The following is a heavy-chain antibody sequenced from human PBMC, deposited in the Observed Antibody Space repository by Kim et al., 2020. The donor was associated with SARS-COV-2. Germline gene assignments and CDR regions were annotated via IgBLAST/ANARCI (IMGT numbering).Heavy chain of an antibody. CDR1: GFTFDDYA. Sequence: GGSLRLSCAASGFTFDDYAMHWVRQAPGKGLEWVSGISWNSGSIGYADSVKGRFTISRDNAKNSLYLQMNSLRAEDTALYYCAKFAAAGRWYYFDYWGQG. J-gene: IGHJ4*02. CDR2: ISWNSGSI. D-gene: IGHD6-13*01. V-gene: IGHV3-9*01. CDR3: AKFAAAGRWYYFDY.